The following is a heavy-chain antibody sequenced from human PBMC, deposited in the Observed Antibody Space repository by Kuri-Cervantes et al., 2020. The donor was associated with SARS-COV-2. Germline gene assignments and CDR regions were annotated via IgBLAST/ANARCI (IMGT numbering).Heavy chain of an antibody. CDR2: IRYDGSNK. Sequence: GESLKISCAASGFTFSSYGMHWVRQAPGKGLEWVAFIRYDGSNKYYADSVKGRFTISRDNSKNTLYLQMNSLRAEDTAVYYCANDRAAVAVELAPFDYWGQGTLVTDSS. V-gene: IGHV3-30*02. J-gene: IGHJ4*02. CDR1: GFTFSSYG. CDR3: ANDRAAVAVELAPFDY. D-gene: IGHD6-19*01.